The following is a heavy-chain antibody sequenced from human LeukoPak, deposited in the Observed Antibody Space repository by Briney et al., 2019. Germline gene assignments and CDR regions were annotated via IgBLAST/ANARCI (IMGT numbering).Heavy chain of an antibody. CDR1: GFTFSSYA. Sequence: PGGSLRLSCAASGFTFSSYAMSWVRQAPGKGLEWVSSLTGTDGSTYYADSVKGRFTISRDNAKNTLYLQMNSLRAEDTAVYYCARDGTRNYYGSGSYYIWGQGTLVTVSS. D-gene: IGHD3-10*01. V-gene: IGHV3-23*01. CDR3: ARDGTRNYYGSGSYYI. CDR2: LTGTDGST. J-gene: IGHJ4*02.